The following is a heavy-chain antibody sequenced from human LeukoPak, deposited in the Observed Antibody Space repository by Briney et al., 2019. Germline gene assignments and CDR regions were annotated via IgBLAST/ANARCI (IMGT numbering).Heavy chain of an antibody. CDR1: GFTFSSYG. Sequence: GGSLRLSCAASGFTFSSYGMHWVRQAPGKGLEWVAVIWYDGSNKYYADSVKGRFTISRDNSNNTLYLQMNRLRAEDTAVYYCARDTLRWGVSSSWYGYFDYWGQGTLVTVSS. CDR3: ARDTLRWGVSSSWYGYFDY. CDR2: IWYDGSNK. J-gene: IGHJ4*02. V-gene: IGHV3-33*01. D-gene: IGHD6-13*01.